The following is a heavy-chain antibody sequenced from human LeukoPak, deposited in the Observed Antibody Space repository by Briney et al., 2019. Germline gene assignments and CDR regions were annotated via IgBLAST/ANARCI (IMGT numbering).Heavy chain of an antibody. CDR3: ARHLGSTWYEGLDY. J-gene: IGHJ4*02. D-gene: IGHD6-13*01. Sequence: PSETLSLTCIVSGGSISSGTHYWGWIRRPPAKGLEWIGSIFYSGSTYYNPSLKSRVPISVDTSKNQFSLKLSSVTAADTAVYYCARHLGSTWYEGLDYWGQGTLVTVSS. CDR2: IFYSGST. V-gene: IGHV4-39*01. CDR1: GGSISSGTHY.